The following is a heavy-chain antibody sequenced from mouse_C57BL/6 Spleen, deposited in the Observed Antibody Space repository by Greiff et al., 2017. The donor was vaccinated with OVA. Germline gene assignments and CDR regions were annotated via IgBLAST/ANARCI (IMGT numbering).Heavy chain of an antibody. CDR2: ISGGGGNT. Sequence: EVKLVESGGGLVKPGGSLKLSCAASGFTLGSYTMSWVRRTPEKRREWVATISGGGGNTYYPDSVKGRFTISRDNAKNTLYLQMSSLRSEDTALYYCARHDYYGSSPVYFDYWGQGTTLTVSS. V-gene: IGHV5-9*01. J-gene: IGHJ2*01. CDR3: ARHDYYGSSPVYFDY. D-gene: IGHD1-1*01. CDR1: GFTLGSYT.